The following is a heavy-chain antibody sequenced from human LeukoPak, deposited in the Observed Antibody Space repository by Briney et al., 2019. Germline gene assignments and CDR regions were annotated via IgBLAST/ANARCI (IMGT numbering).Heavy chain of an antibody. Sequence: PGGSLRLSCAASGFTFDDYAMHWVRQAPGKGLEWVSGISWYSGSIGYADSVKGRFTISRDNAKNSLYLKMNSLRAEDTALYYCAKSYGSGSYYTLDYWGQGTLVTVSS. CDR3: AKSYGSGSYYTLDY. V-gene: IGHV3-9*01. D-gene: IGHD3-10*01. CDR2: ISWYSGSI. CDR1: GFTFDDYA. J-gene: IGHJ4*02.